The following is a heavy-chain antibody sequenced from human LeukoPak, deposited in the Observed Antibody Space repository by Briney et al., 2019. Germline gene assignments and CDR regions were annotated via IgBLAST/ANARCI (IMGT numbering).Heavy chain of an antibody. CDR2: ISYDGNDK. D-gene: IGHD4-11*01. Sequence: GGSLRLSCAASGFTFSPYGMHWVRQAPGKGLEWVALISYDGNDKYYADSVKGRFTICRDNSKNTLFLQMNSLRAEDTVVYFCAKDQYSRYYGMDVWGQGTTVTVSS. CDR3: AKDQYSRYYGMDV. V-gene: IGHV3-30*18. CDR1: GFTFSPYG. J-gene: IGHJ6*02.